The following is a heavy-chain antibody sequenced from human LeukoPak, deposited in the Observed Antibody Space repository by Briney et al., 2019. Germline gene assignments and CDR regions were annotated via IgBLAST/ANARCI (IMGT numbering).Heavy chain of an antibody. V-gene: IGHV3-9*01. CDR3: AISKGGIRLYPFDY. J-gene: IGHJ4*02. CDR1: GFTLDDYA. CDR2: ISWNSGSI. D-gene: IGHD4-23*01. Sequence: GGSLRLSCAASGFTLDDYAMHWVRQAPGKGLEWVSGISWNSGSIGYADSVKGRFTISRDNAKNSLYLQMSSLRAEDTALYYCAISKGGIRLYPFDYCGQGTLVTVSS.